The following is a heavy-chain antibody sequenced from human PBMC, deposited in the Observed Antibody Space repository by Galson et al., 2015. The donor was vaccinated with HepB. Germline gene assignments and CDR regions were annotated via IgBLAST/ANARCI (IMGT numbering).Heavy chain of an antibody. CDR1: GYTFTRFW. V-gene: IGHV5-10-1*01. CDR3: AIHRDGGYSLDH. D-gene: IGHD4-17*01. CDR2: IDPSDSYI. Sequence: QSGADVIKPGESLRISCKGSGYTFTRFWINWVRQMPGKGLEWMGRIDPSDSYIDYNPSFEGRVSISVDNSISTVYLQASGLKASDTAIYYCAIHRDGGYSLDHWGQGTLVAVSS. J-gene: IGHJ4*02.